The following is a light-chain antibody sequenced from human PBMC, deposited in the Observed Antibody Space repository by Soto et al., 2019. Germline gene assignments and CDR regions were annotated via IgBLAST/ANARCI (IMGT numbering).Light chain of an antibody. CDR1: SSNIGAGYD. CDR2: ANS. J-gene: IGLJ1*01. V-gene: IGLV1-40*01. CDR3: QSYDSSLSGYV. Sequence: QSVLTQPPSVSGAPGQMVTISCTGSSSNIGAGYDVHWYQQLPGTAPKLLIYANSNRPSGVPGRFSGSKSGTSASLAITGLQAEDESDYYCQSYDSSLSGYVFGTGTKVTVL.